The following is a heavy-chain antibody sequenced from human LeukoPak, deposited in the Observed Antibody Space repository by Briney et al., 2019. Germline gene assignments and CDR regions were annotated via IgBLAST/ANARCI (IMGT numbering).Heavy chain of an antibody. D-gene: IGHD6-19*01. V-gene: IGHV4-34*01. CDR3: ARTPYDYSSGSDY. CDR1: GGSFSGYY. Sequence: ASETLSLTCAVYGGSFSGYYWSWIRQPPGKGLEWIGEINHSGSTNYNPSLKSRVTISVDTSKNQFSLKLSSVTAADTAVYYCARTPYDYSSGSDYWGQGTLVTVSS. J-gene: IGHJ4*02. CDR2: INHSGST.